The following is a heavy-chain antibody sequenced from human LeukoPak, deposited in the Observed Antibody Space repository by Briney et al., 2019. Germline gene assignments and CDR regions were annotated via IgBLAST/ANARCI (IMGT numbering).Heavy chain of an antibody. Sequence: SETQSLTCTVSGGSISSSSYYWGWIRQPPGKGLEWIGRIYYSGSTYYNPSLKSRVTISVDTSKDQFSLKLSSVTAADTAVYYCARHLVRLALDYWGQGTLVTVSS. CDR1: GGSISSSSYY. V-gene: IGHV4-39*01. D-gene: IGHD4-17*01. J-gene: IGHJ4*02. CDR3: ARHLVRLALDY. CDR2: IYYSGST.